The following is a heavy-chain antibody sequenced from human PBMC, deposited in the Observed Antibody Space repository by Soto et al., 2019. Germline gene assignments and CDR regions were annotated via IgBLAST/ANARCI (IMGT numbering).Heavy chain of an antibody. D-gene: IGHD6-13*01. CDR2: IYYSGST. CDR1: GGSISYYY. J-gene: IGHJ6*02. CDR3: AREGVSSSWYNYYGLDV. Sequence: QVQLQESGPGLVKPSETLSLTCTVSGGSISYYYWSWIRQPPGKGLEWIGYIYYSGSTNYNPSLKSRVTISVDTSKNQFSLKLSSVTAADTAVYYCAREGVSSSWYNYYGLDVWGQGTTDTVSS. V-gene: IGHV4-59*01.